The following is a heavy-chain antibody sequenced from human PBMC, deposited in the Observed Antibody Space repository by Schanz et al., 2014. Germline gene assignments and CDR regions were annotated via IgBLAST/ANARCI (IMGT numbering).Heavy chain of an antibody. CDR2: INWNGGDT. D-gene: IGHD6-6*01. V-gene: IGHV3-20*01. CDR1: GFIFDDYG. CDR3: ARGSSASLSRVWFDL. J-gene: IGHJ5*02. Sequence: EVLLLESGGRVERPGGSLRLSCAASGFIFDDYGMSWVRQVPGKGLEWVSGINWNGGDTSYADSVKGRFIISRDNAKISLYREMNSLRAGDTAFYHCARGSSASLSRVWFDLWGQGTLVTVSS.